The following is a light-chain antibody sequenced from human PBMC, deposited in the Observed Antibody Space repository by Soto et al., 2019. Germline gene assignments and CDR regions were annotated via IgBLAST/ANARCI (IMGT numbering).Light chain of an antibody. CDR3: ISYTSSNTRI. Sequence: QSVLTQPASVSGSPGQSITISCTGTSNDIGGYNYVSWYQQHPGKAPKLIIYDFNSRPSGVSTRFSGSKSGNTASLTISGLQSEDESDYYCISYTSSNTRIFGGGTHLPV. J-gene: IGLJ2*01. CDR1: SNDIGGYNY. V-gene: IGLV2-14*03. CDR2: DFN.